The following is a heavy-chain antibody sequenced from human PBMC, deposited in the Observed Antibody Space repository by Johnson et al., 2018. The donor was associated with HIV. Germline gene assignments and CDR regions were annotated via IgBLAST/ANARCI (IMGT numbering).Heavy chain of an antibody. CDR2: IKEDGGER. Sequence: MLLVESGGGVVRPGGSLRLSCAASGFTFDDYGMSWVRQAPGKGLEWVANIKEDGGERYYVASVKGRFTISRDNAKNSVYLQMNSLRAEDTAVYYCTSRRDGYNLIGIWGQGTMVTVSS. D-gene: IGHD5-24*01. J-gene: IGHJ3*02. CDR1: GFTFDDYG. V-gene: IGHV3-7*01. CDR3: TSRRDGYNLIGI.